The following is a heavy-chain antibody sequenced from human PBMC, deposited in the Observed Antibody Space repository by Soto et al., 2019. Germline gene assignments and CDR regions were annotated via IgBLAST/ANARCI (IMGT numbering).Heavy chain of an antibody. V-gene: IGHV3-30*18. CDR1: GFTFSNYG. J-gene: IGHJ4*02. CDR2: ISYDGNNK. D-gene: IGHD6-19*01. Sequence: PGGSLRLSCGASGFTFSNYGMHWVRQAPGKGLEWVAVISYDGNNKNYADSGRGRFAISRDNSKNTLYLQMNSLRAEDTAVYYCAKEYINGWYFFDYWGQGTLVTVSS. CDR3: AKEYINGWYFFDY.